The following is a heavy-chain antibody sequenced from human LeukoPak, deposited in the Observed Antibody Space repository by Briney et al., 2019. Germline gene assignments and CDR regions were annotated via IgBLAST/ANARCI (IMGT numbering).Heavy chain of an antibody. Sequence: PSETLSLTCTVSGGSISSYYWSWIRQPPGKGLEWIGYIYYSGGTNYNPSLKSRVTISVDTSKNQFSLKLSSVTAADTAVYYCARDSGYGGRLDYWGQGTLVTVSS. J-gene: IGHJ4*02. CDR3: ARDSGYGGRLDY. V-gene: IGHV4-59*12. D-gene: IGHD4-23*01. CDR1: GGSISSYY. CDR2: IYYSGGT.